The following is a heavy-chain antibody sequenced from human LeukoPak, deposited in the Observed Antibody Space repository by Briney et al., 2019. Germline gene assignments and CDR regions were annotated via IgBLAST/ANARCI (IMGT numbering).Heavy chain of an antibody. CDR1: GASIRSHY. CDR2: MYYSGNS. D-gene: IGHD2-15*01. J-gene: IGHJ4*02. V-gene: IGHV4-59*11. Sequence: SETLSLTCTVSGASIRSHYWSWIRQPPGKGLEWIGYMYYSGNSNYNPALKSRVTISVDTSKNQFSLKLSSVTAADTAVYYCARETCSGGSCAFDYWGQGTLVTVSS. CDR3: ARETCSGGSCAFDY.